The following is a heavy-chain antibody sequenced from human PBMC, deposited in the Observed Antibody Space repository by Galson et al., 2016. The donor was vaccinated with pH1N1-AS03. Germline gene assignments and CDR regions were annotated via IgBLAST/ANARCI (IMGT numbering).Heavy chain of an antibody. CDR2: IYHSGST. Sequence: TLSLTCAVSGGSISSSGVYSWSWIRQPPGKGPEWIGNIYHSGSTYYSPSLKSWVTISIDRSQNQFSLKLTSVTAADTAVYYCARGSGGYGLDVWGQGTTVTVSS. D-gene: IGHD5-12*01. V-gene: IGHV4-30-2*01. CDR3: ARGSGGYGLDV. CDR1: GGSISSSGVYS. J-gene: IGHJ6*02.